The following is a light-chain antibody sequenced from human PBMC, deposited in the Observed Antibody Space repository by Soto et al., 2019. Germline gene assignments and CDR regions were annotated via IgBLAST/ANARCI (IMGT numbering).Light chain of an antibody. V-gene: IGKV3-15*01. Sequence: EIVMTQSPATLSVSPGERTTLSCRASQSVNSHLAWYQQKPGQAPRLLIYGASTRATGVPARFSGSGSGTEFTLTISSLQSEDFAVYYCQQCNNWPPTFGQGTEVEIK. CDR1: QSVNSH. J-gene: IGKJ1*01. CDR2: GAS. CDR3: QQCNNWPPT.